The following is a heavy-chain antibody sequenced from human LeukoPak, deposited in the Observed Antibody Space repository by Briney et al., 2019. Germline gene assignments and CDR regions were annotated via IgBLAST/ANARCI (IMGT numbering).Heavy chain of an antibody. J-gene: IGHJ4*02. V-gene: IGHV4-39*02. Sequence: PSETLSLTCTVSGGSISSRSYYWGWIRQPPGKGLEWIGSIYYSGSTYYNPSLRSRVTVSVDTSKNQFSLKLSSVTAADTAVYYCARDNVAAATAYWGQGTLVTVSS. CDR3: ARDNVAAATAY. D-gene: IGHD6-13*01. CDR2: IYYSGST. CDR1: GGSISSRSYY.